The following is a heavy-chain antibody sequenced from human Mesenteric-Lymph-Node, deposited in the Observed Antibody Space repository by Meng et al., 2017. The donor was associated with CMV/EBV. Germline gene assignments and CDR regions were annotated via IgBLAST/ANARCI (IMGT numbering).Heavy chain of an antibody. D-gene: IGHD2-2*01. J-gene: IGHJ6*02. CDR2: ISTTSTYI. CDR1: GFTFSTYT. CDR3: ARVDCSSTSCYYYYGMDV. Sequence: GGSLRLSCAASGFTFSTYTMNWVRQAPGKGLEWVSSISTTSTYIYYADSVKGRFTISRDNAKNSLYLQMDSLRGDDTAVYYCARVDCSSTSCYYYYGMDVWGQGTTVTVSS. V-gene: IGHV3-21*01.